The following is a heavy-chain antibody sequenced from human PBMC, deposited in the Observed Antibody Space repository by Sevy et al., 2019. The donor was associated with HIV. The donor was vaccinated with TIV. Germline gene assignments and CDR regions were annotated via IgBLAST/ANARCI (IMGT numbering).Heavy chain of an antibody. V-gene: IGHV3-9*01. Sequence: GGSLRLSCAASGFTFDDYAMHWVRQAPGKGLEWVSGISWNSGSIGYADSVKGRFTLSRDNAKNSLYLQMNSLRAEDTALYYCAKGPSIAVAGTLSGGGGMDVWGQGTTVTVSS. CDR2: ISWNSGSI. J-gene: IGHJ6*02. D-gene: IGHD6-19*01. CDR3: AKGPSIAVAGTLSGGGGMDV. CDR1: GFTFDDYA.